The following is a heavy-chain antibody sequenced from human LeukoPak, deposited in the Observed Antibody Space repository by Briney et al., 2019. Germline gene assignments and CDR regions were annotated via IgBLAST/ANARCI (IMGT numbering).Heavy chain of an antibody. J-gene: IGHJ4*02. V-gene: IGHV1-2*02. CDR1: GYTFTGYY. CDR2: INPNSGGT. Sequence: ASVTVSCTASGYTFTGYYMHWVRQAPGQGLEWMGWINPNSGGTDYAQKFQGRVTMTRDTSISTAYMELSRLRSDDTAVYYCARAGAARTFDYWGQGTLVTVSS. CDR3: ARAGAARTFDY. D-gene: IGHD6-13*01.